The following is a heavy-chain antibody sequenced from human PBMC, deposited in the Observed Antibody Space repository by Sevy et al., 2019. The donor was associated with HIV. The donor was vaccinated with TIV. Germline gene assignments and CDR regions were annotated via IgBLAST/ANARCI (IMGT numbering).Heavy chain of an antibody. J-gene: IGHJ4*02. V-gene: IGHV3-21*01. Sequence: GGSLRLSCAASGFTFSSYSMNWVRQAPGKELEWVSSISSSSSYIYYADSVKGRFTISRDNAKNSLYLQMNSLRAEDTAVYYCARAPGIAADDYWGQGTLVTVSS. CDR2: ISSSSSYI. CDR3: ARAPGIAADDY. D-gene: IGHD6-13*01. CDR1: GFTFSSYS.